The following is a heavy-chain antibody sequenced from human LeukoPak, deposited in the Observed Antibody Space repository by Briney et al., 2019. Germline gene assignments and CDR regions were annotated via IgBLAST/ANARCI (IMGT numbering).Heavy chain of an antibody. Sequence: GGSLRLSCETSGFTFSNYGMHWVRQAPGKGLEWVAFLRYDGSTKYYADSVKGRFTISRDNSKNTLYLQMNSLRAEDTAVYYCARDSLAYDSSGFLQGWGQGTLVTVSS. J-gene: IGHJ4*02. D-gene: IGHD3-22*01. CDR1: GFTFSNYG. V-gene: IGHV3-30*02. CDR3: ARDSLAYDSSGFLQG. CDR2: LRYDGSTK.